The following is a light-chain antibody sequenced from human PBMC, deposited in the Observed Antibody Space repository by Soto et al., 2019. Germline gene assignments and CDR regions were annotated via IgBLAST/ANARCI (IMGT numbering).Light chain of an antibody. CDR2: DDN. J-gene: IGLJ3*02. V-gene: IGLV3-21*02. Sequence: SYELTQPPSVSVAPGQTARITCGGNSIGSRSVHWYQQKPGQAPVLVVYDDNDLPSGIPERFSGSNSGNTATLTISRVEAGDEADYYCQVWDSSSDQTVFGGGTKVTVL. CDR1: SIGSRS. CDR3: QVWDSSSDQTV.